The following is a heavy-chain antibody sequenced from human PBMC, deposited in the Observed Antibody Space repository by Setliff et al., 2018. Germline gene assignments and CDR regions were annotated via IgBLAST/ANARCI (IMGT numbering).Heavy chain of an antibody. J-gene: IGHJ4*02. Sequence: GGSLRLSCVASGFTFSNYGMHWVRQAPGKGLEWVALIWNDGSTKFYGDSVKGRFTISRDNSKNTLYLQMDSLRAEDTAVYYCARGPPYYDFWSAYFPGYRGQGTLVTVSS. D-gene: IGHD3-3*01. V-gene: IGHV3-33*01. CDR3: ARGPPYYDFWSAYFPGY. CDR2: IWNDGSTK. CDR1: GFTFSNYG.